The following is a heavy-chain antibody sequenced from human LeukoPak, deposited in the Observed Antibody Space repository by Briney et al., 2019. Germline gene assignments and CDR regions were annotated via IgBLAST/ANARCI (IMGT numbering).Heavy chain of an antibody. CDR2: ITGSGGST. J-gene: IGHJ4*02. V-gene: IGHV3-23*01. CDR1: GFTFSSSG. Sequence: GGSLRLSCAASGFTFSSSGMGWVRQAPGKGLECVSPITGSGGSTSYTDSVRGRFTISRDNSKNTLYLQMNSLRAEDTAVYYCARGRNTGRQFYFDYWGQGTLVTVAS. CDR3: ARGRNTGRQFYFDY. D-gene: IGHD5-18*01.